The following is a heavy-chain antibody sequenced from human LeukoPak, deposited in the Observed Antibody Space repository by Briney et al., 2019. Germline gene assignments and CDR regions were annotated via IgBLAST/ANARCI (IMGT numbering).Heavy chain of an antibody. V-gene: IGHV3-74*01. CDR1: GFTFRNYW. D-gene: IGHD3-9*01. Sequence: GGSLRLSCAASGFTFRNYWMHWVRQAPGKGLVWLSRINNDGRRTSYADSVKGRFTISRDTARNSVFLQMNSLRAGDTALYYCARGPQYYDILTGYSNAPFDVWGQGTMVTVSS. CDR3: ARGPQYYDILTGYSNAPFDV. CDR2: INNDGRRT. J-gene: IGHJ3*01.